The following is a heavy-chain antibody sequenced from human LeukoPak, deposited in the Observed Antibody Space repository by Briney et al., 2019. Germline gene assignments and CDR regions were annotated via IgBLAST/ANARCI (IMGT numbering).Heavy chain of an antibody. CDR3: ATRCSGGSCYPPFDY. V-gene: IGHV3-23*01. CDR2: ISGSGGST. Sequence: PGGSLRLSCAASGFTFSSYAMSWVRQAPGKGLEWVSAISGSGGSTYCADSVKGRFTISRDNSKNTLYLQMNSLRAEDTAVYYCATRCSGGSCYPPFDYWGQGTLVTVSS. J-gene: IGHJ4*02. D-gene: IGHD2-15*01. CDR1: GFTFSSYA.